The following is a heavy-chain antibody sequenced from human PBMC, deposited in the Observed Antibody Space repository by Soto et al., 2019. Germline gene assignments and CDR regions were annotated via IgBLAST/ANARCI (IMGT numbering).Heavy chain of an antibody. CDR3: TPTEGYCSSTSRYLRPTHFDY. D-gene: IGHD2-2*01. V-gene: IGHV2-5*01. J-gene: IGHJ4*02. Sequence: GPTLVNPTQTLTLTCTFSGFSLSTSGVGVGWIRQPPGKALEWLALIYGNDDNRYSPSLKSRLTITKATSKNQVRLTLTYMDPVDTDTYYRTPTEGYCSSTSRYLRPTHFDYWGQGTLVTVSS. CDR1: GFSLSTSGVG. CDR2: IYGNDDN.